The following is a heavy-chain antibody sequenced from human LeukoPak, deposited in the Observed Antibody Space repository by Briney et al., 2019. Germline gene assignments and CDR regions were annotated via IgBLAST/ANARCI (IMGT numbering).Heavy chain of an antibody. D-gene: IGHD4-11*01. V-gene: IGHV4-39*07. J-gene: IGHJ5*02. Sequence: LRLSCTASGFTFSSYEMNWVLQAPGKGLEWVGSIYYNGDTYYNPSFKSRVSMSVDTAKNQISLILTSVTAADTAVYYCSREGYSCPNWFDTWGQGTLITVSS. CDR1: GFTFSSYE. CDR3: SREGYSCPNWFDT. CDR2: IYYNGDT.